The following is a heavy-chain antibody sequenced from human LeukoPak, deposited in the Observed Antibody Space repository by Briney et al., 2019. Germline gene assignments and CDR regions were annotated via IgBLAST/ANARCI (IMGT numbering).Heavy chain of an antibody. D-gene: IGHD6-19*01. CDR2: ISAYNGNT. Sequence: ASVKVSCKASGYTFTNYGISWVRQAPGQGLEWMGWISAYNGNTNYAQKLQGRVTMTTDTSTSTAYMELRSLRSDDTAVYYCARGVSSSSSGWYGYWGQGTLVTVSS. V-gene: IGHV1-18*01. CDR1: GYTFTNYG. CDR3: ARGVSSSSSGWYGY. J-gene: IGHJ4*02.